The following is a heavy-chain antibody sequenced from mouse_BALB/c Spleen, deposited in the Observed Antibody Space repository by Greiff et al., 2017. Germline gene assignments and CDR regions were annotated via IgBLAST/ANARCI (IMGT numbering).Heavy chain of an antibody. CDR2: IYPGSGST. J-gene: IGHJ2*01. V-gene: IGHV1S22*01. CDR3: TREDNGTSLEY. Sequence: LQHPGSELVRPGASVKLSCKASGYTFTSYWMHWVKQRPGHGLEWIGNIYPGSGSTNYDEKFKSKATLTVDTSSSTAYMQLSSLTSEDSAVYYCTREDNGTSLEYWGEGTTLTVSS. CDR1: GYTFTSYW. D-gene: IGHD1-3*01.